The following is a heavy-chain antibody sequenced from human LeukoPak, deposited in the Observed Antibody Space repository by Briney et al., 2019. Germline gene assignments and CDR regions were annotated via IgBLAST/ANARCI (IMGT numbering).Heavy chain of an antibody. Sequence: PGGSLRLSCAASGFTFSTYAMHWVRQAPGKGLEWVALISYDGSDKFYTASVEGRFTISRDTSKNTLYLQMNSLRADDTAIYYCARDYYYGSGSPPGDTFDIWGQGTMVTVSS. CDR1: GFTFSTYA. V-gene: IGHV3-30-3*01. J-gene: IGHJ3*02. D-gene: IGHD3-10*01. CDR3: ARDYYYGSGSPPGDTFDI. CDR2: ISYDGSDK.